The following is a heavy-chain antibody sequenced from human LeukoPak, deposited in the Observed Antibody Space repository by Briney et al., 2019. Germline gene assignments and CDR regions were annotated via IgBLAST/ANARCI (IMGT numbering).Heavy chain of an antibody. CDR1: GFAFSSYW. J-gene: IGHJ3*02. D-gene: IGHD6-19*01. V-gene: IGHV3-7*04. Sequence: PVGSLRLSCAASGFAFSSYWMSWVRQAPGKGLEWVANIKQDGSEKYYVDSVKGRFTISRDNAKNSLYLQMNSLRAEDTAVYYCARGQWLVHGAFDIWGQGTMVTVSS. CDR3: ARGQWLVHGAFDI. CDR2: IKQDGSEK.